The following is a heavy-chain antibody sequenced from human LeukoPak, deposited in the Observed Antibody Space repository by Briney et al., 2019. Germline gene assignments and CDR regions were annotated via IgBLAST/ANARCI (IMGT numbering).Heavy chain of an antibody. Sequence: PSETLSLTCTVSGDSISSAYWGWIRQSAGKGLEYIGRLYVNGSPNSNPSLKSRVTMSLDTSKNQFSLKMTSVTAADSAIYFCARMPVPIHDAFDIWGQGTAVMVSS. V-gene: IGHV4-4*07. CDR3: ARMPVPIHDAFDI. D-gene: IGHD2-2*01. J-gene: IGHJ3*02. CDR2: LYVNGSP. CDR1: GDSISSAY.